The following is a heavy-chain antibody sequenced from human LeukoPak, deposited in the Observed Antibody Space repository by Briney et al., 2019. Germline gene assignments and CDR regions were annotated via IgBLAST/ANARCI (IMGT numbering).Heavy chain of an antibody. CDR3: ARYKVGYFDY. D-gene: IGHD1-1*01. V-gene: IGHV4-31*03. J-gene: IGHJ4*02. CDR2: IYYSGST. Sequence: PSQTLSLTCTISGGSISIGGYYWSWIRRHPGKXLEWIGYIYYSGSTYYNPSLKSRVTMSVDTSKNQFSLKLSSVTAADTAVYYCARYKVGYFDYWGQGTRVTVSS. CDR1: GGSISIGGYY.